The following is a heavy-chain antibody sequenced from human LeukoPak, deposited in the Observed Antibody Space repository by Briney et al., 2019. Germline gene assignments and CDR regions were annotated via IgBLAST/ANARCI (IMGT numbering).Heavy chain of an antibody. CDR3: ARDDNWNDVGFDY. Sequence: GGSLRLSCAASGFTFSSYSVNWVRQVPGKGLEWVSSISSSSSYIYYADSVKGRFTISRDNAKNSLYLQMNSLRAEDTAVYYCARDDNWNDVGFDYWGQGTLVTVSS. CDR2: ISSSSSYI. V-gene: IGHV3-21*01. CDR1: GFTFSSYS. J-gene: IGHJ4*02. D-gene: IGHD1-1*01.